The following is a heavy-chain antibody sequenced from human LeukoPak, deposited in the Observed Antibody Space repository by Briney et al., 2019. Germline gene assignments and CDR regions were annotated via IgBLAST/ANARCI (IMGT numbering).Heavy chain of an antibody. Sequence: SETLSLTCTVSGDSTSSDNYYGGWVRQPPGKGLEWIGNIYYSGSTYYNPSLKSRVTMSVDTSKNQFSLKLNSVTAADTAVYYCARGRPYSGGYHLDYWGQGTLVTVSS. CDR3: ARGRPYSGGYHLDY. J-gene: IGHJ4*02. CDR2: IYYSGST. CDR1: GDSTSSDNYY. V-gene: IGHV4-39*01. D-gene: IGHD1-26*01.